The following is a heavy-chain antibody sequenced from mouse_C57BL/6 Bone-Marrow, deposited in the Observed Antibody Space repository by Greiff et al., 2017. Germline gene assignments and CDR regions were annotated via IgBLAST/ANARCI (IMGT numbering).Heavy chain of an antibody. V-gene: IGHV1-55*01. Sequence: QVQLQQPGAELVKPGASVKMSCKASGYTFTSYWITWVKQRPGHGLEWIGDIYPGSGSTNYNEKFKSKATLTVDTSSSTAYMHLSSLTSEVSAVYYCALDYDWISYGDYWGQGTTLTVSS. CDR3: ALDYDWISYGDY. J-gene: IGHJ2*01. D-gene: IGHD2-4*01. CDR2: IYPGSGST. CDR1: GYTFTSYW.